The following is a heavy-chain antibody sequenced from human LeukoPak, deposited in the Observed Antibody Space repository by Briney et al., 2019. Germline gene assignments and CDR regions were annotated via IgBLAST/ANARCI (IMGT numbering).Heavy chain of an antibody. CDR2: IYYSGST. D-gene: IGHD3-3*01. Sequence: SETLSLTCTVSGGSISSYYWSWIRQPPGKGLEWIGYIYYSGSTNYNPSLKSRVTISVDTSKNQFSLKLSSVTAADTAVYYCASWRGSLFDYWGRGTLVTVSS. CDR1: GGSISSYY. CDR3: ASWRGSLFDY. J-gene: IGHJ4*02. V-gene: IGHV4-59*01.